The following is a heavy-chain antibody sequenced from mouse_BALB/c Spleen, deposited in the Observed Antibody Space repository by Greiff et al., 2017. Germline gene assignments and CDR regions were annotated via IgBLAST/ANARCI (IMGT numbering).Heavy chain of an antibody. CDR2: ISSGSSTI. V-gene: IGHV5-17*02. CDR1: GFTFSSFG. D-gene: IGHD2-2*01. CDR3: ARSGYDSYAMDY. Sequence: DVKLVESGGGLVQPGGSRKLSCAASGFTFSSFGMHWVRQAPEKGLEWVAYISSGSSTIYYADTVKGRFTISRDNPKNTLFLQMTSLRSEDTAMYYCARSGYDSYAMDYWGQGTSVTVSS. J-gene: IGHJ4*01.